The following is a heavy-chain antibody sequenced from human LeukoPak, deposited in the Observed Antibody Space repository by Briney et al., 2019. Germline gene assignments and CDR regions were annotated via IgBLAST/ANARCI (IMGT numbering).Heavy chain of an antibody. CDR2: IYSGGST. D-gene: IGHD4-17*01. CDR1: GFTVSSNY. Sequence: QPGGSPRLSCAASGFTVSSNYMSWVRQAPGKGLEWVSVIYSGGSTYYADSVKGRFTISRDNSKNTLYLQMNSLRAEDTAVYYCARDGDYGDLGSFDYWGQGTLVTVSS. J-gene: IGHJ4*02. CDR3: ARDGDYGDLGSFDY. V-gene: IGHV3-66*02.